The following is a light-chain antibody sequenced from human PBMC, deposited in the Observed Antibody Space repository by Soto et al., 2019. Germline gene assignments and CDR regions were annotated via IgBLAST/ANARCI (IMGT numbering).Light chain of an antibody. J-gene: IGKJ1*01. Sequence: DIQMTQSPSSLSASVGDRVTITCRASQGIRNDLGWYQQKPGKPPRLLIYAASSLQSGVPSRFSGSGSGTDFTLTITSLQPEDFATYSCQQSYNSPQTFGQGTKVDIK. V-gene: IGKV1-39*01. CDR2: AAS. CDR1: QGIRND. CDR3: QQSYNSPQT.